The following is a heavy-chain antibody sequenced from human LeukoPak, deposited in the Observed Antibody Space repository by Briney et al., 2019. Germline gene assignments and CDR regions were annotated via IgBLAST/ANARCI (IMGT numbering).Heavy chain of an antibody. CDR2: IKQDGGEE. J-gene: IGHJ4*02. CDR3: ARDKESSGWYETKY. CDR1: GFTFNTFW. V-gene: IGHV3-7*01. D-gene: IGHD6-19*01. Sequence: PGGSLRLSCAASGFTFNTFWMSWVRQAPGKGLEWVAIIKQDGGEEYYVDSVKGRFTISRDNAKNSLYLQMNSLRAEDTAVYYCARDKESSGWYETKYWGQGTLVTVSS.